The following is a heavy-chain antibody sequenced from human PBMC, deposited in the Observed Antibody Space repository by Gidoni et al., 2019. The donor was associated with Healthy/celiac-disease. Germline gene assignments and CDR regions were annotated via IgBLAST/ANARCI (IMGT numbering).Heavy chain of an antibody. CDR1: GGSISSYY. Sequence: QVQLQESGPGLVKPSETLSLTCTVPGGSISSYYWRWIRQPPGKGLEWSGYIYYSGSTNYNPALKSRVTISVDTSKNQFALKLCSVTAADTAVYYCARGIQLWGHWGQGTLVTVSS. D-gene: IGHD5-18*01. J-gene: IGHJ4*02. CDR3: ARGIQLWGH. V-gene: IGHV4-59*01. CDR2: IYYSGST.